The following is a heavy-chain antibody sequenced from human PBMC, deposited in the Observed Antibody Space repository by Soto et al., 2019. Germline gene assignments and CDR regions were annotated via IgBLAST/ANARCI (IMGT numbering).Heavy chain of an antibody. D-gene: IGHD5-18*01. CDR1: GYSISSGYY. Sequence: SETLSLTCAVSGYSISSGYYWGWIRQPPGKGLEWIGSIYHSGSTYYNPSLKSRVTISVDTSKNQFSLKLSSVTAADTAVYYCARVRGYSYGMDVWGQGTTVTVSS. J-gene: IGHJ6*02. CDR3: ARVRGYSYGMDV. CDR2: IYHSGST. V-gene: IGHV4-38-2*01.